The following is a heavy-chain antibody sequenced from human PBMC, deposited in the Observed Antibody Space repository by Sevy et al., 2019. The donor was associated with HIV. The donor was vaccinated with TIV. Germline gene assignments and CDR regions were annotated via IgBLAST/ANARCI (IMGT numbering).Heavy chain of an antibody. CDR1: GFTFSRYS. Sequence: GGFLRLSCAASGFTFSRYSMNWVRQAPGKGLEWISYIRSRASTTYYADSVKGRFTISRDNAKSSLYLQMNSLRDEDTALYYCARDRVYGGKGNFNGMDVWGQGTTVTVSS. D-gene: IGHD2-15*01. V-gene: IGHV3-48*02. CDR3: ARDRVYGGKGNFNGMDV. CDR2: IRSRASTT. J-gene: IGHJ6*02.